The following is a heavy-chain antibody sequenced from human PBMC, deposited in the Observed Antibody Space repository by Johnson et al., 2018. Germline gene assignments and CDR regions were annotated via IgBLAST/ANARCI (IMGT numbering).Heavy chain of an antibody. D-gene: IGHD6-25*01. CDR3: ARCWYSSVGWCLDV. CDR1: GFTFSTYS. Sequence: EVQLLETGGGLVQPGGTLRLSCTASGFTFSTYSMNWVRQAPGKGLEWVSYISSSGRSTYYADSVKGRFTISRDNAKNSLYLQMNSLRAEDTAVYYCARCWYSSVGWCLDVWGKGTTVTVSS. J-gene: IGHJ6*04. CDR2: ISSSGRST. V-gene: IGHV3-48*01.